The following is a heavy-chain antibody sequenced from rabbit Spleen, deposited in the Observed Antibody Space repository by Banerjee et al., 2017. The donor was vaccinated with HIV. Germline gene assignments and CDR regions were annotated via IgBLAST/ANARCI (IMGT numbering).Heavy chain of an antibody. J-gene: IGHJ4*01. D-gene: IGHD1-1*01. Sequence: QSFDESVGDLVKPGASLPLTCQPSGFSFRARDVMFWVRQAPGKGLEWIGGIELGGGGFTYFASWAKGRFTITKTSSTKVTLQLTSLTAADTATYFCARDLVGVIGWNFYLWGPGTLVTVS. CDR2: IELGGGGFT. CDR3: ARDLVGVIGWNFYL. CDR1: GFSFRARDV. V-gene: IGHV1S40*01.